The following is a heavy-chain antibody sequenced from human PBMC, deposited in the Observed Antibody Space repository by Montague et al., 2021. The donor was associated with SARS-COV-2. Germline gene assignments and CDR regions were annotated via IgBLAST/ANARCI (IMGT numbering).Heavy chain of an antibody. CDR2: MYYSGST. V-gene: IGHV4-59*12. CDR3: ARARGGTIFGVVGGYSGMDF. D-gene: IGHD3-3*01. CDR1: GGSISNYY. Sequence: SETLSLTCTVSGGSISNYYWSWIRQSPGKGLEWIAYMYYSGSTKYNPSLKSRATISVDTSKNQFSLTLSSITAADTAVYYCARARGGTIFGVVGGYSGMDFWGQGTTVTVSS. J-gene: IGHJ6*02.